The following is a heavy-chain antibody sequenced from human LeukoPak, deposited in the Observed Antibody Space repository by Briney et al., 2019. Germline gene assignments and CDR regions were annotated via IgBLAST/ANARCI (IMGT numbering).Heavy chain of an antibody. CDR2: INPSGGST. Sequence: ASVKVSCTASGYTFTSYYMHWVRQAPGQGLEWMGIINPSGGSTSYAQKFQGRVTMTRDMSTSTVYMELSSLRSEDTAVYYCARGGWLQYSFDYWGQGTLVTVSS. CDR1: GYTFTSYY. D-gene: IGHD5-24*01. V-gene: IGHV1-46*01. CDR3: ARGGWLQYSFDY. J-gene: IGHJ4*02.